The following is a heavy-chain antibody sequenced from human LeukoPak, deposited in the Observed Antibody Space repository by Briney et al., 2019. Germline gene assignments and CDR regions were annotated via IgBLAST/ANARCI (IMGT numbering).Heavy chain of an antibody. Sequence: SETLSLTCTVSGYSISSGYHWGWIRQAPGKGLEWLGSIYQSGSTYDNPSLKSRVTLSVDTSKNQVSLKLSSVTAADTAVYYCARDQRYYDILTGYYNWFDPWGQGTLVTVSS. D-gene: IGHD3-9*01. V-gene: IGHV4-38-2*02. CDR3: ARDQRYYDILTGYYNWFDP. CDR1: GYSISSGYH. CDR2: IYQSGST. J-gene: IGHJ5*02.